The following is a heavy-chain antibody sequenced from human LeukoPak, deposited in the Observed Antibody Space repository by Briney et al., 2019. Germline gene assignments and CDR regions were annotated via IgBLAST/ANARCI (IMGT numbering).Heavy chain of an antibody. CDR1: GGSISSGGYY. V-gene: IGHV4-31*03. Sequence: TLSLTCTVSGGSISSGGYYWSWIRQHPVKGLEWVVYIDYSGSTYYNPSLKSRLTISMDTSKNQFSLRLSSVTAADTAVYYCARDPGKDGYNYSFDYWGQGTLVTVSS. J-gene: IGHJ4*02. CDR2: IDYSGST. CDR3: ARDPGKDGYNYSFDY. D-gene: IGHD5-24*01.